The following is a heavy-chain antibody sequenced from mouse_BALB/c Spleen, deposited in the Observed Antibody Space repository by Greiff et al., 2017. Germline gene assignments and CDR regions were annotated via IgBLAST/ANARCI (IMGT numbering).Heavy chain of an antibody. CDR2: IWAGGST. J-gene: IGHJ3*01. CDR3: ARDYYGIGFAY. CDR1: GFSLTSYG. V-gene: IGHV2-9*02. Sequence: VMLVESGPGLVAPSQSLSITCTVSGFSLTSYGVHWVRQPPGKGLEWLGVIWAGGSTNYNSDLMSRLSISKDNSKSQVFLKMNSLQTDDTAMYYCARDYYGIGFAYWGQGTLVTVSA. D-gene: IGHD1-1*01.